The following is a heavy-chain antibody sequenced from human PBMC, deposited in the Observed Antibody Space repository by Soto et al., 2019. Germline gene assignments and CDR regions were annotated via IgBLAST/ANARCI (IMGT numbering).Heavy chain of an antibody. Sequence: QVQLQESGPGLVKPSQTLSLTCTVSGGSISSGGYYWSWIRQHPGKGLEWIGYIYYSGSTYYNPSLRRRVTISVDTSKNQFSLKLSSVTAADTAVYSCARMYRGTSMDVWGQGTTVTVSS. J-gene: IGHJ6*02. D-gene: IGHD3-10*01. V-gene: IGHV4-31*03. CDR1: GGSISSGGYY. CDR2: IYYSGST. CDR3: ARMYRGTSMDV.